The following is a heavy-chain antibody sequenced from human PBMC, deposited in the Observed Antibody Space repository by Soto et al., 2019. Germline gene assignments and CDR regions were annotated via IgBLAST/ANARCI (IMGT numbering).Heavy chain of an antibody. J-gene: IGHJ4*02. Sequence: QVQLVQSGAEEKKPGASVKVSCKASGYTFTGYAMHWVRQAPGQRLEWMGWINAGNGNTKYSQKFQGRVTITRDTXASTAYMXXXXXXSEDTAVYYCARXXAVPADFDYWGQGTLVTVSS. CDR3: ARXXAVPADFDY. CDR1: GYTFTGYA. V-gene: IGHV1-3*05. CDR2: INAGNGNT. D-gene: IGHD6-19*01.